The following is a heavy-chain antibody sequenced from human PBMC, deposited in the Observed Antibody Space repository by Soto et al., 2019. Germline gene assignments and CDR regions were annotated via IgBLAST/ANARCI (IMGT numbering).Heavy chain of an antibody. CDR2: INPSGGTT. D-gene: IGHD5-18*01. J-gene: IGHJ4*02. Sequence: GASVKVSCKTSGYTFTSYYIHWVRQAPGLGPEWLGIINPSGGTTNYAVKFQGRVIMTWDTSTSTAYMELSNLGSEDTAVYYCARERGYADYFDFWGQGALVTVSS. CDR1: GYTFTSYY. CDR3: ARERGYADYFDF. V-gene: IGHV1-46*01.